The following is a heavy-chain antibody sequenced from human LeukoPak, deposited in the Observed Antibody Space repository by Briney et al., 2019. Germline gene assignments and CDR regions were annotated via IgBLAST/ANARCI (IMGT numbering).Heavy chain of an antibody. J-gene: IGHJ4*02. D-gene: IGHD4-17*01. Sequence: SETLSLTCTVSGGSISSGGYYWSWIRQHPGKGLERIGYIYYSGSTYYNPSLKSRVTISIDTSKNQFSLKLSSVTAADTAVYYCARTPHGYGDYVGSRGFDYWGQGTLVTVSS. CDR2: IYYSGST. V-gene: IGHV4-31*03. CDR1: GGSISSGGYY. CDR3: ARTPHGYGDYVGSRGFDY.